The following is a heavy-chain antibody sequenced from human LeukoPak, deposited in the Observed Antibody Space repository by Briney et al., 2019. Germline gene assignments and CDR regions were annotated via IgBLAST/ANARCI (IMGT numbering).Heavy chain of an antibody. CDR2: INHSGST. CDR3: ARHIRMNSSSWPFYYYYYMDV. J-gene: IGHJ6*03. V-gene: IGHV4-34*01. CDR1: GGSFSGYY. D-gene: IGHD6-13*01. Sequence: PSETLSLTCAVYGGSFSGYYWSWIRQPPGKGLEWIGEINHSGSTNYNPSLKSRVTISVDTSQNQFSLKLSSVTAADTAVYYCARHIRMNSSSWPFYYYYYMDVWGKGTTVTVSS.